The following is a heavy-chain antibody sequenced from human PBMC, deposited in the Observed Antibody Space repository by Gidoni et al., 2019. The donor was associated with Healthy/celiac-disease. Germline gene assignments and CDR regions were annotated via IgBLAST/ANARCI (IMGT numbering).Heavy chain of an antibody. CDR1: GFTFSDYY. D-gene: IGHD3-22*01. CDR3: ARDPSANYYDSSGYYLDY. J-gene: IGHJ4*02. CDR2: ISSSSSYT. Sequence: QVQLVESGGGLVKPGGSLRLSCAASGFTFSDYYISWIRQAPGKGLEWVSYISSSSSYTNYADSVKGRFTISRDNAKNSLYLQMNSLRAEDTAVYYCARDPSANYYDSSGYYLDYWGQGTLVTVSS. V-gene: IGHV3-11*06.